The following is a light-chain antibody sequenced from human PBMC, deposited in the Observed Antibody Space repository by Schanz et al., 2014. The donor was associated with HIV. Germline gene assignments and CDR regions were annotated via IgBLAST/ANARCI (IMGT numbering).Light chain of an antibody. J-gene: IGKJ4*01. CDR2: GAS. V-gene: IGKV3-20*01. Sequence: EIVLTQSPGTLSLSPGERVTLSCRASQSVTRNFLAWYQHKPGQAPRLLISGASSRAAGIPDRFSGSGSGTDFTLTISRLEPEEFAVYYCHQYGDSRGSFGGGTKVEIK. CDR3: HQYGDSRGS. CDR1: QSVTRNF.